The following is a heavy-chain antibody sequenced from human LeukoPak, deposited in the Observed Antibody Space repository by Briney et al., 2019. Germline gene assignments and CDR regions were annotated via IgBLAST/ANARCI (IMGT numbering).Heavy chain of an antibody. D-gene: IGHD1-7*01. V-gene: IGHV1-3*01. Sequence: ASVKVSCKASGYTFTSYAIHWVRQAPGQRLEWMGWINAGNGNTKYSQKFQDGVTITRDTSASTAYMELTSPRSEDTAVYYCARLIVGTTYFDYWGQGTLVTVSS. J-gene: IGHJ4*02. CDR2: INAGNGNT. CDR1: GYTFTSYA. CDR3: ARLIVGTTYFDY.